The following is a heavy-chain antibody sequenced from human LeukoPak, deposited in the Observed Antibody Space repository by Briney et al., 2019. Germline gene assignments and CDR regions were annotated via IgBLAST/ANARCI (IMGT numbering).Heavy chain of an antibody. CDR1: GFTYSSYE. CDR2: FSWNSGSI. V-gene: IGHV3-9*03. J-gene: IGHJ4*02. D-gene: IGHD2-21*01. CDR3: SKDFQFRGTDSYFDY. Sequence: GGSLRLSGAGSGFTYSSYEMNWVRQAPGKGLEGVSGFSWNSGSIGYADSVKGRFTISRDNAKNYLYLQMNSLRAEDMAVYYCSKDFQFRGTDSYFDYWGQGTLVTVSS.